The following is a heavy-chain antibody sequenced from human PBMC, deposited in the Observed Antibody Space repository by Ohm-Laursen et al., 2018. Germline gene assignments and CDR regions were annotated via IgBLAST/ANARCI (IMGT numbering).Heavy chain of an antibody. J-gene: IGHJ4*02. CDR1: GGTFSSYA. CDR2: IIPIFGTA. CDR3: ARGKAPLWLPFDY. Sequence: ESSVKVSCKASGGTFSSYAISWVRQAPGQGLEWMGGIIPIFGTANYAQKFQGRVTITADESTSTAYMELSSLRSEDTAVYYCARGKAPLWLPFDYWGQGTLVTVSS. V-gene: IGHV1-69*01. D-gene: IGHD3-10*01.